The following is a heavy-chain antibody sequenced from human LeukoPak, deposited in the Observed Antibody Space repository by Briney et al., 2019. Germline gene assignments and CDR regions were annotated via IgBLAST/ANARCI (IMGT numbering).Heavy chain of an antibody. V-gene: IGHV4-34*01. CDR1: GGSFSGYY. CDR3: AREDYGDAKYFDY. Sequence: SETLSLTSAVYGGSFSGYYWSWIRQPPGKGLEWIGEINHSGSTNYNPSLKSRVTISVDTSKNQFSLKLSSVTAADTAVYYCAREDYGDAKYFDYWGQGTLVTVSS. CDR2: INHSGST. J-gene: IGHJ4*02. D-gene: IGHD4-17*01.